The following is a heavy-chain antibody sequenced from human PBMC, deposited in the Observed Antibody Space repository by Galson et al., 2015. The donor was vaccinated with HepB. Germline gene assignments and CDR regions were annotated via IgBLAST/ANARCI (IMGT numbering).Heavy chain of an antibody. CDR2: INPSGGST. D-gene: IGHD2-21*02. V-gene: IGHV1-46*01. J-gene: IGHJ4*02. CDR1: GYTFTSYY. Sequence: SVKVSCKASGYTFTSYYMHWVRQAPGQGLEWMGIINPSGGSTSYAQKFQGRVTMTRDTSTSTVYMELSSLRSEDTAVYYCAREIQVVTAGYYFDYWGQGTLVTVSS. CDR3: AREIQVVTAGYYFDY.